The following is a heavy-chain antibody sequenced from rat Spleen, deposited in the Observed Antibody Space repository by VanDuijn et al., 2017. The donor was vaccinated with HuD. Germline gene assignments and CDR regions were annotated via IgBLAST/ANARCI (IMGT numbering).Heavy chain of an antibody. V-gene: IGHV5-29*01. Sequence: EVQLVESDGGLVQPGRSLKLSCAASGFTFSDFYMAWVRQAPTKGLEWVATIIYDVSGIYYRDSVKGRFTISRDNAKNTQYLQMDSLRSEDTATYYCTRVGGRDYFDYWGQGVMVTVSS. J-gene: IGHJ2*01. CDR1: GFTFSDFY. CDR2: IIYDVSGI. D-gene: IGHD5-1*01. CDR3: TRVGGRDYFDY.